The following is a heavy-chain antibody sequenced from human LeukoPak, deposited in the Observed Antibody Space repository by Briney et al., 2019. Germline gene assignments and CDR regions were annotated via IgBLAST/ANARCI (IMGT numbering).Heavy chain of an antibody. D-gene: IGHD1-26*01. Sequence: SETLSLTCTVSGGSISSYYWSWIRQPPGKGLEWIGYIYYSGSTNYNPSLKSRVTISVDTSKNQFSLKLSSVTAEDTAVYYCARVDGGSYQDFDYWGQGTLVTVSS. CDR2: IYYSGST. J-gene: IGHJ4*02. CDR3: ARVDGGSYQDFDY. V-gene: IGHV4-59*01. CDR1: GGSISSYY.